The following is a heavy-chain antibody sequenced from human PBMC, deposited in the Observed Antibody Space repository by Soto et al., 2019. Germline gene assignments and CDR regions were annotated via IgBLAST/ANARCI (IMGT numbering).Heavy chain of an antibody. J-gene: IGHJ4*02. CDR3: VRLYDSSGYYYFDY. Sequence: PGGSLRLSCVASGFAFSRYSMNWVRQAPGRGLEWVSSIGSGGSFIYYADSLKGRFTISRDNAKNSLYLQMSRLRAEDTAVYYCVRLYDSSGYYYFDYWGQGTPVTVSS. V-gene: IGHV3-21*01. CDR1: GFAFSRYS. D-gene: IGHD3-22*01. CDR2: IGSGGSFI.